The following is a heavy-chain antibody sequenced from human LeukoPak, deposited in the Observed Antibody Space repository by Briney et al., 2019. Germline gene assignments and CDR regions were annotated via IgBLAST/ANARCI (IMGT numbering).Heavy chain of an antibody. V-gene: IGHV1-24*01. Sequence: ASVKVSCKVSGYTLTELSMHWVRQAPGKGLEWMGGFDPEDGETIYAQKFQGRVTMTEDTSTDTAYMELSSLRSEDTAVYYCATGGGWEPRKTPFDYWGQGTLVTVSS. CDR3: ATGGGWEPRKTPFDY. D-gene: IGHD1-26*01. CDR1: GYTLTELS. CDR2: FDPEDGET. J-gene: IGHJ4*02.